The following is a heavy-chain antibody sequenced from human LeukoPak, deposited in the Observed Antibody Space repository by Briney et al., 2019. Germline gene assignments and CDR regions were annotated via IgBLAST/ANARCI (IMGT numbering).Heavy chain of an antibody. V-gene: IGHV3-21*01. Sequence: GGSLRLSCAASGFTFSSYSMNWVRQAPGKGLEWVSSISSSSSYIYYADSVKGRFTISRDNAKNSLYLQMNSLRAEDTAVYYCARGPGHSGSYPTVFWGQGTMVTVSS. J-gene: IGHJ3*01. CDR3: ARGPGHSGSYPTVF. D-gene: IGHD1-26*01. CDR2: ISSSSSYI. CDR1: GFTFSSYS.